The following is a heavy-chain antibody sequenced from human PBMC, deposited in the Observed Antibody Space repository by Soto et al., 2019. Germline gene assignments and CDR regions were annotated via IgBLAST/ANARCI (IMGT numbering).Heavy chain of an antibody. D-gene: IGHD5-18*01. J-gene: IGHJ4*02. V-gene: IGHV3-23*01. CDR1: GFNFSAYG. CDR2: ITESGDGT. Sequence: GGSLRLSCEGSGFNFSAYGMNWVRQSPGKGPEWVSHITESGDGTYFAASVKGRFIISRDNSKNTLYLQANSLRADDTAIYYCAIYRERGYNYGFNSWGQGIQVTVSS. CDR3: AIYRERGYNYGFNS.